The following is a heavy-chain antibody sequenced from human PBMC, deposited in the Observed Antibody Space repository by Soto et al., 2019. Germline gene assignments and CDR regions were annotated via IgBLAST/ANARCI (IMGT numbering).Heavy chain of an antibody. Sequence: GGSLRLSCAASGVTFDSYSMNWIRQAPGKGLEWVLSISGGSDYIYYADSVRGRFTISRDNSQKSLYLQMNSLRDEDTAIYYCVRDGNKFGNWFDPWGQGTLVTVSS. CDR1: GVTFDSYS. CDR3: VRDGNKFGNWFDP. D-gene: IGHD2-15*01. J-gene: IGHJ5*02. V-gene: IGHV3-21*01. CDR2: ISGGSDYI.